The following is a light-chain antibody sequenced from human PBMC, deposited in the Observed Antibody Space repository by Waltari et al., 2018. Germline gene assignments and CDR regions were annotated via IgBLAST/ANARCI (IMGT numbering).Light chain of an antibody. CDR2: EAS. V-gene: IGKV3-11*01. Sequence: EIVLTQSPATLSLSSGDRATLSCRASQSVSSSLAWYQHRPGQAHRLLSNEASNRATGIPARFSGSGSGTDFTLTISSLEPEDFAVYYCQQRSSWPLTFGGGTKVEVK. J-gene: IGKJ4*01. CDR3: QQRSSWPLT. CDR1: QSVSSS.